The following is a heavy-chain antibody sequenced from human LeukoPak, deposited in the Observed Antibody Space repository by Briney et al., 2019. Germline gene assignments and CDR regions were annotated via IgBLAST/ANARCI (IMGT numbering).Heavy chain of an antibody. CDR2: ISYDGSNI. D-gene: IGHD3-22*01. V-gene: IGHV3-30*04. CDR1: GFTFSSYA. J-gene: IGHJ3*02. CDR3: AKGAWDYDSSGEDAFDI. Sequence: GGSLRLSCAASGFTFSSYAMHWIRQAPGNGLEGMAVISYDGSNIYYADSVKGRFTISRDNSKSTLYLQMNSLRAEDTAVYYCAKGAWDYDSSGEDAFDIWGQGTMVTVSS.